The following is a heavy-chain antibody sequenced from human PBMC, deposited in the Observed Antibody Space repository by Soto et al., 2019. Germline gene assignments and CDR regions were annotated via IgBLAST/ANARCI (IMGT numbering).Heavy chain of an antibody. D-gene: IGHD6-13*01. CDR1: GFTFSSYA. V-gene: IGHV3-30-3*01. J-gene: IGHJ6*02. CDR2: ISYDGSNK. Sequence: GGSLRLSCAASGFTFSSYAMHWVRQAPGKGLEWVAVISYDGSNKYYADSVKGQFTISRDNSKNTLYLQMNSLRAEDTAVYYCARDLQQQLAPYYYYYGMDVWGQGTTVTVSS. CDR3: ARDLQQQLAPYYYYYGMDV.